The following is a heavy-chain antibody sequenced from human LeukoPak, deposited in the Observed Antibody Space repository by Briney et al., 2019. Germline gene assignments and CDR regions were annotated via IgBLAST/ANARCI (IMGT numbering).Heavy chain of an antibody. CDR2: IIPIFGTA. CDR3: TRGLYDSSSYC. V-gene: IGHV1-69*13. D-gene: IGHD3-22*01. CDR1: RVTPIIYT. Sequence: SVKVSCKGSRVTPIIYTNSCVRLAPGQGLEWMGGIIPIFGTANYAQKFQGRVTITADESTSTAYMELSSLRSEDTVLYYCTRGLYDSSSYCWGQGTLVTVSS. J-gene: IGHJ4*02.